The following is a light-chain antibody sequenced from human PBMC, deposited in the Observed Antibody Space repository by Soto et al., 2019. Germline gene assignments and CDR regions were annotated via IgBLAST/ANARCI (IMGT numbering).Light chain of an antibody. V-gene: IGLV1-36*01. CDR1: SSNIGNNA. Sequence: QSVLTQPPSVSEAPRQRVTISCSGSSSNIGNNAVNWYQQLPGKAPKLLIYYDDLLPSGVSDRFSGSKSGTSASLAISGLQSEDEADYYCAAWDGSLNGQVFGTGTKLTVL. J-gene: IGLJ1*01. CDR3: AAWDGSLNGQV. CDR2: YDD.